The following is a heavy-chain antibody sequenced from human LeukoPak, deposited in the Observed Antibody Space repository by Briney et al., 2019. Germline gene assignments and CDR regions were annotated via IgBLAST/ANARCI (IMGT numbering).Heavy chain of an antibody. J-gene: IGHJ4*02. Sequence: PSETLSLTCAVYGGSFSGYYWSWVRQPPVKGLEWIGEINHSGSTNYNPSLKSRVTISVDTSKNQFSLKLSSVTAADTAVYCCAREKYCSGGSCLDYWGQGTLVTVSS. CDR3: AREKYCSGGSCLDY. CDR1: GGSFSGYY. CDR2: INHSGST. D-gene: IGHD2-15*01. V-gene: IGHV4-34*01.